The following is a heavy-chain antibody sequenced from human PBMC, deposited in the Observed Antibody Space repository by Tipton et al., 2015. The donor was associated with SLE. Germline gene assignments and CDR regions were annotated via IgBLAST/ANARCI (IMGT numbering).Heavy chain of an antibody. CDR1: GGSISSSSYY. D-gene: IGHD6-13*01. J-gene: IGHJ4*02. V-gene: IGHV4-61*05. Sequence: TLSLTCTVSGGSISSSSYYWSWIRQPPGKGLEWIGYIYYSGSTNYNPSLKSRVTISVDTSKNQFSLKLSSVTAADTAVYYCARGGTAAGTGGIFDYWGQGTLVTVSS. CDR2: IYYSGST. CDR3: ARGGTAAGTGGIFDY.